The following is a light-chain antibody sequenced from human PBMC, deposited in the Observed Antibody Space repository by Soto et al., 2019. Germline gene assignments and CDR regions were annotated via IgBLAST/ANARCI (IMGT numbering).Light chain of an antibody. Sequence: EIVLTQYPGTLSLSPGERSTLSCVASQSVSTFLAWYQHKPGQARRLLIYDASNRATGIPDRFSVSGSETDFTLTISRLEPEDFAVYYCQPYRNSPWTFGPVTQVDIK. CDR3: QPYRNSPWT. CDR1: QSVSTF. V-gene: IGKV3-20*01. J-gene: IGKJ1*01. CDR2: DAS.